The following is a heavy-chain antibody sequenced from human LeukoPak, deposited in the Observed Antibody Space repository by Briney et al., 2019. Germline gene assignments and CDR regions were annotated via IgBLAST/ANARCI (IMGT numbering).Heavy chain of an antibody. Sequence: PGGSLRLSCAASGFTFTSYTMNWVRQAPGKGLEWVSSISSSSNYIYYADSVKGRFTISRDNAKNSLYLQMNSLRAEDTAVYYCARESPEWRYFVYWGQGTLVTVSS. CDR3: ARESPEWRYFVY. CDR2: ISSSSNYI. D-gene: IGHD2-8*01. J-gene: IGHJ4*02. V-gene: IGHV3-21*01. CDR1: GFTFTSYT.